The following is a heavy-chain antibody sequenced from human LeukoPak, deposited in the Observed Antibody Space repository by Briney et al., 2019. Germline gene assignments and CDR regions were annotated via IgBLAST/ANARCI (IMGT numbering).Heavy chain of an antibody. J-gene: IGHJ4*02. CDR3: ARAGYCSGGSCYPPDY. CDR2: IYPGDSDT. D-gene: IGHD2-15*01. Sequence: LGESLKISCKGSGYSFTSYWIGWVLQMPGKGLEWMGIIYPGDSDTRYSPSFQGQVTISADKSISTAYLQWSSLKASDTAMYYCARAGYCSGGSCYPPDYWGQGTLVTVSS. CDR1: GYSFTSYW. V-gene: IGHV5-51*01.